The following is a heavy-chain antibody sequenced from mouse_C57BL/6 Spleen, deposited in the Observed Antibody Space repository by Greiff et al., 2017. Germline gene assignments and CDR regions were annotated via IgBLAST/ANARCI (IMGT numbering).Heavy chain of an antibody. J-gene: IGHJ1*03. D-gene: IGHD2-3*01. Sequence: VQLQQSGAELVKPGASVKLSCKASGYTFTEYTIHWVKQRSGQGLEWIGWFYPGSGSIKNNEKFKDKATLTADKSSSTVYMELSRLTSEDSAVYFWARHEEGYDGYHGGYFDVWGTGTTVTVSS. V-gene: IGHV1-62-2*01. CDR2: FYPGSGSI. CDR3: ARHEEGYDGYHGGYFDV. CDR1: GYTFTEYT.